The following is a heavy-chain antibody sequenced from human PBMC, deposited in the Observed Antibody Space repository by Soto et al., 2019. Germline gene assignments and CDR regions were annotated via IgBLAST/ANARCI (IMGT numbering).Heavy chain of an antibody. D-gene: IGHD5-18*01. CDR1: GGSINSGGYC. Sequence: QVQLQESGPGLVKPSQTLSLTCTVSGGSINSGGYCWSWIRQHPGKGLDWIGCISYGGSTSYYPTLKSRVTIGVDTATNQFSLKLTSVTAADTAVYYCSRGILVWGQGALITVSS. CDR3: SRGILV. CDR2: ISYGGST. V-gene: IGHV4-31*03. J-gene: IGHJ4*02.